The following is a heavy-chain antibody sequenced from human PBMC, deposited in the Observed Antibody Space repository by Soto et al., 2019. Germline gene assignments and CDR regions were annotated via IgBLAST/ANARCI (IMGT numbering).Heavy chain of an antibody. CDR2: INAGNGNT. CDR3: ARGRYCSSTSCWTYYYYGMDV. D-gene: IGHD2-2*01. J-gene: IGHJ6*02. CDR1: GYTFTSYA. Sequence: SVKVSCKASGYTFTSYAFHWVRQAPAQRLEWMGWINAGNGNTKYSQKFQGRVTITRDTSASTAYMELSSLRSEDTAVYYCARGRYCSSTSCWTYYYYGMDVWGQGTMVTVSS. V-gene: IGHV1-3*01.